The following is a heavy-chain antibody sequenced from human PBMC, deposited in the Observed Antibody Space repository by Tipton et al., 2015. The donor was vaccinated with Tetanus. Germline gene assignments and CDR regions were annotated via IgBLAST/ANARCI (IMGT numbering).Heavy chain of an antibody. CDR3: ARGVSRDWNGHYFDY. D-gene: IGHD1-1*01. Sequence: TLSLTCTVSGGSMSTYYWSWIRQPPGKGLEWIGNVYSSGSTNYNPSLKRRVTISVDTSKNQFSLSLSSVIAADTAVYYCARGVSRDWNGHYFDYWGQGALVTVSS. CDR2: VYSSGST. V-gene: IGHV4-59*08. J-gene: IGHJ4*02. CDR1: GGSMSTYY.